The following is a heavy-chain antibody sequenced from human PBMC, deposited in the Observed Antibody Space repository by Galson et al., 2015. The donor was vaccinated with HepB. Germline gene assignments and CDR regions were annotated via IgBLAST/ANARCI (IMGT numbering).Heavy chain of an antibody. CDR2: TFYRSMWKN. V-gene: IGHV6-1*01. CDR1: GDSVSSHSAA. D-gene: IGHD2/OR15-2a*01. J-gene: IGHJ4*02. CDR3: TRDLSMRFDY. Sequence: CAISGDSVSSHSAAWNWIRQSPSRGLEWLGRTFYRSMWKNDYAIFVSGRITINPDTSENQFSLQLNSVTPEDTAVYYCTRDLSMRFDYWGQGTMATVSS.